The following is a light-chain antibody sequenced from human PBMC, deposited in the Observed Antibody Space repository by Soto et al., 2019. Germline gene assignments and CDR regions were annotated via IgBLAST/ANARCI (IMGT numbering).Light chain of an antibody. Sequence: EIVMTQSPATLSVSPGERATLSCRASQSVSYNLAWYQQKPGQAPRLLIYGASTRATGIPARFSGSGSGTEFTLTISSLQSEDFAVYDCQQYNNWPPMYTFGQGTKLEIK. J-gene: IGKJ2*01. CDR3: QQYNNWPPMYT. CDR1: QSVSYN. V-gene: IGKV3-15*01. CDR2: GAS.